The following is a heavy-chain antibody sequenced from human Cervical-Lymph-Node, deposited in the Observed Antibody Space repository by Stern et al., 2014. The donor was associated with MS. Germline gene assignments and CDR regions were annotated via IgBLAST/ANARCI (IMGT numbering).Heavy chain of an antibody. CDR2: INPNSGGT. CDR3: ARSSVTLPLGY. J-gene: IGHJ4*02. V-gene: IGHV1-2*02. D-gene: IGHD4-17*01. CDR1: GYTFTGYY. Sequence: QVQLVESGAEVKKPGASVKVSCKASGYTFTGYYMHWVRQAPGQGLEWMGCINPNSGGTNYAQKFQGRVTMTRDTSISTAYMDLSRPRSGDTAVYYCARSSVTLPLGYWGQGTLVTVSS.